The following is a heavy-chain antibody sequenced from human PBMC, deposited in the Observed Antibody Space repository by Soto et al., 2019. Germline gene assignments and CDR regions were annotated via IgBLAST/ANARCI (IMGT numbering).Heavy chain of an antibody. CDR1: GGSIISTDYY. D-gene: IGHD3-10*01. CDR2: VYYSGST. V-gene: IGHV4-61*05. CDR3: ASYGSGSFTSFGY. J-gene: IGHJ4*02. Sequence: SETLSLTCAVSGGSIISTDYYWGWIRQPPGKGLEWIGSVYYSGSTNYNPSLKSRVTISVDTSKNQFSLKLSSVTAADTAVYYCASYGSGSFTSFGYWGQGTLVTVSS.